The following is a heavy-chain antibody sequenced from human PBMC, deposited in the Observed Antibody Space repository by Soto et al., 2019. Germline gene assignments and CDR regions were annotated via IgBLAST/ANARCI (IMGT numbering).Heavy chain of an antibody. CDR2: IIGSGGSE. V-gene: IGHV3-23*01. CDR1: GFPFSSYA. CDR3: AGTYDSIGVEY. Sequence: PGGSLRLSCTSSGFPFSSYAMTWVRQAPGKGLEWVSAIIGSGGSEYYSASLKGRFTISRDNSKNTLYPQRNSLRPEDEAAYYCAGTYDSIGVEYWEQGTPVTVCS. J-gene: IGHJ4*02. D-gene: IGHD3-22*01.